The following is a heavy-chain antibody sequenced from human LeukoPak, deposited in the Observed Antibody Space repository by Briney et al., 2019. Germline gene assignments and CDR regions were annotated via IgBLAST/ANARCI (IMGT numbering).Heavy chain of an antibody. D-gene: IGHD3-22*01. V-gene: IGHV4-34*01. J-gene: IGHJ4*02. Sequence: SDTLSLTCAVSGESFSYNYWTWVRQPPGKGLEWIGDIKHSGRDKYNPYLRSGGTISADTSKSQFSLKLNAVTAADTAVYYCARGLGPMSPSLDYWGQGSLVTVSS. CDR1: GESFSYNY. CDR2: IKHSGRD. CDR3: ARGLGPMSPSLDY.